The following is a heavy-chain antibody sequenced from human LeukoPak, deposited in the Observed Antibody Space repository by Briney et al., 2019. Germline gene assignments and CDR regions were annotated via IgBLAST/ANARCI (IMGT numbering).Heavy chain of an antibody. V-gene: IGHV1-2*02. Sequence: ASVKVSCKASGYTFTGYYIHWVRQAPGQGLEWMGWINPNSGGTNYAQKFQGRVTMTRDTSISTAYMELSRLRSDDTAVYYCAIGSSGSYSNNWFDPWGEGTLVTVSS. CDR3: AIGSSGSYSNNWFDP. J-gene: IGHJ5*02. CDR1: GYTFTGYY. CDR2: INPNSGGT. D-gene: IGHD3-10*01.